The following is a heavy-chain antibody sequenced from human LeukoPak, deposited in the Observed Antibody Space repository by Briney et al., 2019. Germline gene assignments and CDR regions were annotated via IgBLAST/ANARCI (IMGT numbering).Heavy chain of an antibody. J-gene: IGHJ4*02. D-gene: IGHD3-22*01. CDR3: ARRGHYYDSRGYVYFDY. Sequence: LATLSLTCTVSGGSFSPYYWSWIRQPPGKGLEWIGSVFNSGSNNYNPSLKCRVTISLDTSKNQFSLKLSSVTAADTAVYYCARRGHYYDSRGYVYFDYWGQGTLVTIAS. CDR2: VFNSGSN. V-gene: IGHV4-59*01. CDR1: GGSFSPYY.